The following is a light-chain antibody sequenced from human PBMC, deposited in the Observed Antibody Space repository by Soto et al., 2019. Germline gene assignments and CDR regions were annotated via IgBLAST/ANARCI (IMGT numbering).Light chain of an antibody. CDR2: EVN. CDR3: SSYAGSSNV. Sequence: QSALTQPASVSGSPGQSVTISCTGTRSDIGDYNYVSWYQQHPGKVPKLLIYEVNKRPSGVSNRFSGSKSGNTASLTVSGLQAEDEADYYCSSYAGSSNVFGTGTKLTVL. CDR1: RSDIGDYNY. J-gene: IGLJ1*01. V-gene: IGLV2-14*01.